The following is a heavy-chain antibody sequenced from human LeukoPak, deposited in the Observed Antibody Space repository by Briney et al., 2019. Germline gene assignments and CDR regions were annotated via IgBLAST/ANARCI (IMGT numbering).Heavy chain of an antibody. CDR1: GGSISSSSYY. CDR3: AAEPDYYFDY. Sequence: PSETLSLTCTVSGGSISSSSYYWGWIRQPPGKGLEWIGSIYYSGSTYYNPSLKSRVTISVDTSKNQFSLKLSSVTAADTAVYYCAAEPDYYFDYWGQGTLVTVSS. CDR2: IYYSGST. D-gene: IGHD1-14*01. J-gene: IGHJ4*02. V-gene: IGHV4-39*01.